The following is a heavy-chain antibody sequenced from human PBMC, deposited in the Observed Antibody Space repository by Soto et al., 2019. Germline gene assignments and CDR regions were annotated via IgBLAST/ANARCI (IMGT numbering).Heavy chain of an antibody. Sequence: SVKVSCKASGGTFSSYTISWVRQAPGQGLEWMGRIIPILGIANYAQKFQGRVTITADKSTSTAYMELSSLRSEDTAVYYCARDGIYDILTGAPTDNWFDPWGQGTLVTVSS. CDR2: IIPILGIA. J-gene: IGHJ5*02. V-gene: IGHV1-69*04. D-gene: IGHD3-9*01. CDR1: GGTFSSYT. CDR3: ARDGIYDILTGAPTDNWFDP.